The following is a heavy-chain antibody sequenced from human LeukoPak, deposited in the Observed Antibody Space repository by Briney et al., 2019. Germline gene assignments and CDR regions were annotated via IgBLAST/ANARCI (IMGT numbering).Heavy chain of an antibody. CDR1: GGSISSGDYY. Sequence: SETLSLTCTVSGGSISSGDYYWSWIRQPPGKGLEWIGYIYYSGSTYYNPYLKSRVTISVDTSKNQFSLKLSSVTAADTAVYYCARERGRYCSSTSCRDPNWFDPWGQGTLVTVSS. CDR2: IYYSGST. V-gene: IGHV4-30-4*08. J-gene: IGHJ5*02. D-gene: IGHD2-2*01. CDR3: ARERGRYCSSTSCRDPNWFDP.